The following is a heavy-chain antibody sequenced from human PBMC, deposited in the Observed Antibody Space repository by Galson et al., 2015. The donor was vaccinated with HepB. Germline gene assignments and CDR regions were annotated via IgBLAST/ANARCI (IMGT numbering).Heavy chain of an antibody. CDR3: ARGALVVAVGATQNNWFDP. D-gene: IGHD2-15*01. V-gene: IGHV1-18*01. CDR2: ISTYNRDT. J-gene: IGHJ5*02. CDR1: GYTFSSYS. Sequence: SVKVSCKASGYTFSSYSITWVRQAPGQGLEWMGWISTYNRDTKYAQKFQGRVTMTTDTSTTTAYMELRRLRSDDTAVYYCARGALVVAVGATQNNWFDPWGRGTLVTVSS.